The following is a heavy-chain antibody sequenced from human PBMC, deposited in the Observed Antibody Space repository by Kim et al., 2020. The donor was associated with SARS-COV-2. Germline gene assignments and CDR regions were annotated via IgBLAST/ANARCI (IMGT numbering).Heavy chain of an antibody. CDR3: ASTSYDILTGYYS. V-gene: IGHV3-53*01. Sequence: GGSLRLSCAASGFTVTAFHMSWVRQAPGKGLEWVSIISSGGTIHYSQSVRGRFTIFRDTSKNTLDLQMNSLRAEDTALYYCASTSYDILTGYYSWGQGTLVTVSP. CDR1: GFTVTAFH. CDR2: ISSGGTI. J-gene: IGHJ4*02. D-gene: IGHD3-9*01.